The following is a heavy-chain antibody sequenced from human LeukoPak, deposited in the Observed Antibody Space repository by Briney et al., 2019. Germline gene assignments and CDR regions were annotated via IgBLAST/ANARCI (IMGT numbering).Heavy chain of an antibody. CDR2: IYSGGST. CDR1: GFTVSSNY. V-gene: IGHV3-66*01. CDR3: ARDHPPPYYDILTGYYGYYYYGMDV. J-gene: IGHJ6*02. Sequence: GGSLRLSCAASGFTVSSNYMNWVRQAPGKGLEWISVIYSGGSTYYADSVKGRFTISRDNSKNTLYLQMNSLRAEDTAVYYCARDHPPPYYDILTGYYGYYYYGMDVWGQGTTVTVSS. D-gene: IGHD3-9*01.